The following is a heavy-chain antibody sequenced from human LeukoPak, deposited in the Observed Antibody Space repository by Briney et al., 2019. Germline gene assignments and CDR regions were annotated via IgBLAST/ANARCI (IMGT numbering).Heavy chain of an antibody. Sequence: PGRSLRLSCAVSGFTFSSYGIHWVRQAPGKGLEWVTFISHDGTKNYYADSVKGRFTVSRDNSKSTLYLQMNSLRPEDTAIYYCAREGYYGSGSPPSLYFYYWGQGTLVTVSS. CDR1: GFTFSSYG. V-gene: IGHV3-30*03. J-gene: IGHJ4*02. CDR3: AREGYYGSGSPPSLYFYY. CDR2: ISHDGTKN. D-gene: IGHD3-10*01.